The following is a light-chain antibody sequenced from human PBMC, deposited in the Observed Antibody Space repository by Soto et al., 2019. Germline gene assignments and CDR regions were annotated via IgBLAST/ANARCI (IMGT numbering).Light chain of an antibody. V-gene: IGKV1-6*01. CDR1: ENINTW. CDR2: AAS. J-gene: IGKJ5*01. Sequence: IQMTQSPSTLSASLGDRVTITCRATENINTWLAWYQQKPGKAPKLLIYAASSLQSGVPSRFSGSGSGTDFTLTISSLQPEDFATYYCLQDYNYPITFGQGTRLEIK. CDR3: LQDYNYPIT.